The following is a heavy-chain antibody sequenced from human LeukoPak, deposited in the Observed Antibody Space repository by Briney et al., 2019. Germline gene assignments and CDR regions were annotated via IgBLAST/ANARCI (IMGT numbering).Heavy chain of an antibody. CDR3: ASQVDSYGYPFDY. Sequence: GGSLRLSCAASGFTFSSYGMHWVRQAPGKGLEWVAVISYDGSNKYYADSVKGRFTISRDNSKNTLYLQMNSLRAEDTAVYYCASQVDSYGYPFDYWGQGTLVTVSS. D-gene: IGHD5-18*01. CDR2: ISYDGSNK. CDR1: GFTFSSYG. J-gene: IGHJ4*02. V-gene: IGHV3-30*03.